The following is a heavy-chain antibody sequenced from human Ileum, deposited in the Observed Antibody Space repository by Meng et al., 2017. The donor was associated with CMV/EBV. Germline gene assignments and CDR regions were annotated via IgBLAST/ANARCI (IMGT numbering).Heavy chain of an antibody. CDR3: AKEVLFQYGSGSYFDN. V-gene: IGHV3-23*01. Sequence: SGFSFGWHGRSWVRQAPGKGLEWVSAISGSAISTYYADSVKGRFTISRDGSKKILYLQMNSLRAEDTAVYYCAKEVLFQYGSGSYFDNWGQGTLVTVSS. CDR2: ISGSAIST. J-gene: IGHJ4*02. D-gene: IGHD3-10*01. CDR1: GFSFGWHG.